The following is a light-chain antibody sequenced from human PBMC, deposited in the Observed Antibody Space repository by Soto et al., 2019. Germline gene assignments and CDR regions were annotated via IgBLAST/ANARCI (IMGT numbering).Light chain of an antibody. J-gene: IGKJ5*01. CDR2: AAS. V-gene: IGKV1-5*01. Sequence: DIQMTQSPSTLSASVGDRVTITCRASSSISSWLSCYQQKPGKAPKLLIYAASTFQSWFPSRFSGRGSGTNFTLPLRSLQPEEFATYYCQQLSSYVTFGQGTRREIK. CDR1: SSISSW. CDR3: QQLSSYVT.